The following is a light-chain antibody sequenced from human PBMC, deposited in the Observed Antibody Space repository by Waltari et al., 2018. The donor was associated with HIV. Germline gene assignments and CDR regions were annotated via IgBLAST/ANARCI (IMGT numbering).Light chain of an antibody. CDR1: TSHLASTP. J-gene: IGLJ3*02. V-gene: IGLV1-44*01. CDR2: TNI. CDR3: AVWDDSLRSVL. Sequence: QSVLPQPPSASGPPAQTVNISYSGGTSHLASTPVTRYRQFPGEAPKLLIYTNIQRPSGVPDRFSGSKSGTSASLAISGLQSEDEADFYCAVWDDSLRSVLFGGGTRLTVL.